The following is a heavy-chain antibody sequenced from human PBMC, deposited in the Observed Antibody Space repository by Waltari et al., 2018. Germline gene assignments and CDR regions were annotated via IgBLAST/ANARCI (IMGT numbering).Heavy chain of an antibody. CDR2: INHSGST. D-gene: IGHD2-15*01. J-gene: IGHJ6*03. CDR3: ARGRCSGGSCYVGYYYYMDV. Sequence: QVQLQQWGAGLLKPSETLSLTCAVYGGSFSGYYWSWIRQPPGTGLEWIGEINHSGSTNYNPSLKSRVTISVDTSKNQFSLKLSSVTAADTAVYYCARGRCSGGSCYVGYYYYMDVWGKGTTVTVSS. CDR1: GGSFSGYY. V-gene: IGHV4-34*01.